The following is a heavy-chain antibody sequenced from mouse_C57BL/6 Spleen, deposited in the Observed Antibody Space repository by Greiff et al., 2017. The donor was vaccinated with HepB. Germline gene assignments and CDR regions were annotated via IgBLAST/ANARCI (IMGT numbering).Heavy chain of an antibody. CDR2: ISSGSSTI. CDR3: ARDRFYAMDN. Sequence: DVQLVESGGGLVKPGGSLKLSCAASGFTFSDYGMHWVRQAPEKGLEWVAYISSGSSTIYYADTVKGRFTISRDNAKNTLFLQMTSLRSEDTAMYYCARDRFYAMDNWGQGTSVTVSS. V-gene: IGHV5-17*01. CDR1: GFTFSDYG. J-gene: IGHJ4*01.